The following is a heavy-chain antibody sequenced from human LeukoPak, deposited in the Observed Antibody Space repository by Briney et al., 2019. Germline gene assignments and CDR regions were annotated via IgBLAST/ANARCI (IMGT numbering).Heavy chain of an antibody. D-gene: IGHD3-3*01. V-gene: IGHV3-21*01. Sequence: PGGSLRLSCAASGFTFSSYSMNWVRQAPGKGLEWVSSISSSSSYIYYADSVKGRFTISRDNAKNSLYLQMNSLRAEDTAVYYCARWPYDFRSGSPLYYYGMDVWGQGTTVTVSS. J-gene: IGHJ6*02. CDR2: ISSSSSYI. CDR1: GFTFSSYS. CDR3: ARWPYDFRSGSPLYYYGMDV.